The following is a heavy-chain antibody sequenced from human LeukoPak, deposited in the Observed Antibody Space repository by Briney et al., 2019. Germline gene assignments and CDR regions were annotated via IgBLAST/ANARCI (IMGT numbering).Heavy chain of an antibody. CDR3: ARDQEITIFGVGTFDY. CDR1: GYTFTGYY. D-gene: IGHD3-3*01. V-gene: IGHV1-2*02. J-gene: IGHJ4*02. Sequence: APVKVSCKASGYTFTGYYMHWVRQAPGQGLEWMGWINPNSGGTNYAQKFQGRVTMTRDTSISTAYMELSRLRSDDTAVYYCARDQEITIFGVGTFDYWGQGTLVTVSS. CDR2: INPNSGGT.